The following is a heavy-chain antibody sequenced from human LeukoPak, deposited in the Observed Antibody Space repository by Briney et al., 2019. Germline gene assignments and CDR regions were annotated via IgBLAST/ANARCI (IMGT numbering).Heavy chain of an antibody. CDR3: VRFLNNYTYADY. CDR2: IVSFSSPV. D-gene: IGHD1/OR15-1a*01. J-gene: IGHJ4*02. V-gene: IGHV3-48*04. CDR1: GFTFGDYA. Sequence: GGSLRLSCAASGFTFGDYAMIWVRQTPGKGLEWLSYIVSFSSPVYYADSVKGRFTISRDNAKNSLYLQMNSLRAEDTAMYYCVRFLNNYTYADYWGQGTLVTVSS.